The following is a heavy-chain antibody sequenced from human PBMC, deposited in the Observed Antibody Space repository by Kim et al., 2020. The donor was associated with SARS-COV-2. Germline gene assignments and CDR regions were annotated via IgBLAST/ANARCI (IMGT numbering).Heavy chain of an antibody. J-gene: IGHJ6*02. CDR2: AHPSVSGT. V-gene: IGHV5-51*01. CDR3: ARENFYLSGFYYKKGYGLDV. CDR1: GDSFSDYY. D-gene: IGHD3-10*01. Sequence: GESLKISCKGFGDSFSDYYIAWVRQMPGKGLEWMGIAHPSVSGTTYSPSFEGRVTISVDKSIDTAYLQWNSLKASDTAVYYCARENFYLSGFYYKKGYGLDVWGQGTTVTVSS.